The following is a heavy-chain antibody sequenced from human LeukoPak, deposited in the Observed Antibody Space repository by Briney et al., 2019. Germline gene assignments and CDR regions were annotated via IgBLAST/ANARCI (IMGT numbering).Heavy chain of an antibody. CDR1: GSIFTSYW. J-gene: IGHJ4*02. Sequence: GASLKISCEGSGSIFTSYWIGWVRQMPGKGLEWMGIIYPGDSDTRYSPSFQGQVTISADKSISTAYLQWSSLKASDTAMYYCARRAYYYDSSGYFPFDYWGQGTLVTVSS. CDR3: ARRAYYYDSSGYFPFDY. V-gene: IGHV5-51*01. D-gene: IGHD3-22*01. CDR2: IYPGDSDT.